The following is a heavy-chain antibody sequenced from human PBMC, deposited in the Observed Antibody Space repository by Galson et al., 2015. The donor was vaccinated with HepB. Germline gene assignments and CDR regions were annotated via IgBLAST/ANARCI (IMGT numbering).Heavy chain of an antibody. J-gene: IGHJ1*01. CDR1: EFTAGSSY. D-gene: IGHD6-19*01. CDR3: ARAHTNGWLAIEH. V-gene: IGHV3-53*04. CDR2: IYNGGTT. Sequence: SLRLSCAVSEFTAGSSYMTWVRQAPGKGLESVSVIYNGGTTKYADSVKGRFTISRRSSSNSVYLQMNSLRAEDTAVYYCARAHTNGWLAIEHWGQGTLVTVSS.